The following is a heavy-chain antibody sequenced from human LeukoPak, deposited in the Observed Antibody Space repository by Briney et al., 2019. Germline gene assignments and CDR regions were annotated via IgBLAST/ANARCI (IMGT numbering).Heavy chain of an antibody. Sequence: GGSLRLSCAASGFTFSSYSMNWVRQAPGKGLEWVSSISSSSSYIYYADSVKGRFTISRDNAKNSLYQQMNSLRAEDTAVYYCARARYDFWSGYSYYFDYWGQGTLVTVSS. CDR3: ARARYDFWSGYSYYFDY. J-gene: IGHJ4*02. D-gene: IGHD3-3*01. CDR1: GFTFSSYS. CDR2: ISSSSSYI. V-gene: IGHV3-21*01.